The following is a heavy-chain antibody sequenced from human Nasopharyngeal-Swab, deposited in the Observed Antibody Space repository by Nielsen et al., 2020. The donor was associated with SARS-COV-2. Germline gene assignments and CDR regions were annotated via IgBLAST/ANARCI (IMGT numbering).Heavy chain of an antibody. J-gene: IGHJ5*02. CDR1: GGTFSSYA. D-gene: IGHD6-19*01. Sequence: SVKVSYKASGGTFSSYAISWVRQAPGQGLEWMGGIIPIFGTANYAQKFQGRVTITADESTSTAYMELSSLRSEDTAVYYCARVGGYSSGWYESWFDPWGQGTLVTVSS. CDR3: ARVGGYSSGWYESWFDP. CDR2: IIPIFGTA. V-gene: IGHV1-69*13.